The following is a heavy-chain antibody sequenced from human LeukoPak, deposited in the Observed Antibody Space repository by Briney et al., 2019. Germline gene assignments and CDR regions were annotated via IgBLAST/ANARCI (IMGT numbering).Heavy chain of an antibody. Sequence: SETLSLTCIVSGYSVRSGYYWGWVRQSPGQGLEWIATIYHSESTHYNPSLKSRVTISVDTSKNQFSLKLSSVTAADTAVYYCARVYSMVRQYFDYWGQGTLVTVSS. CDR2: IYHSEST. CDR3: ARVYSMVRQYFDY. J-gene: IGHJ4*02. D-gene: IGHD3-10*01. CDR1: GYSVRSGYY. V-gene: IGHV4-38-2*02.